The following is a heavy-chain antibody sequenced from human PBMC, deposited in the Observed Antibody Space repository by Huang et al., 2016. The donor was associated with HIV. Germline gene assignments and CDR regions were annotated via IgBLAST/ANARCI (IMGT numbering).Heavy chain of an antibody. V-gene: IGHV3-48*01. CDR2: ITRSSGAI. CDR3: ARFGSYYYGSGSYLDAFDI. CDR1: GFTFSAYN. D-gene: IGHD3-10*01. Sequence: EVQLMESGGGLVQPGGSLRLSCAASGFTFSAYNMNWVRQAPGKGLEWVSYITRSSGAIDYADSGKGRFTISRDNAKNSLYLQMNSLRAEDTAVYYCARFGSYYYGSGSYLDAFDIWGQGTMVTVSS. J-gene: IGHJ3*02.